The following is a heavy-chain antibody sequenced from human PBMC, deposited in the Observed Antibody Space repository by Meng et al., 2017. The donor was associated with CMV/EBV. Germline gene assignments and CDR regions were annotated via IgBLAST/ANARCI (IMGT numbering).Heavy chain of an antibody. Sequence: GESLKISCAASGFTFDDYAMHWVRQAPGKGLEWVAFIRYDGSNKYYADPVKGRFTISRDNSKNTLYLQMNSLRAEDTAVYYCAKERGWELLGLFDYWGQGTLVTVSS. J-gene: IGHJ4*02. CDR3: AKERGWELLGLFDY. D-gene: IGHD1-26*01. V-gene: IGHV3-30*02. CDR1: GFTFDDYA. CDR2: IRYDGSNK.